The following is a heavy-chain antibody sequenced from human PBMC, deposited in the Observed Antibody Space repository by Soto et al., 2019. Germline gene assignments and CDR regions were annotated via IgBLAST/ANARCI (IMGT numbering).Heavy chain of an antibody. D-gene: IGHD6-13*01. J-gene: IGHJ5*02. CDR2: IYYSGST. CDR3: ARPGGAAADWFDP. CDR1: GGPISSSSYY. V-gene: IGHV4-39*01. Sequence: ETLSLTCTVSGGPISSSSYYWGWIRQPPGKGLGWIGSIYYSGSTYYNPSLKSRVTISVDTSKNQFSLKLSSVTAADTAVYYCARPGGAAADWFDPWGQGTLVTVSS.